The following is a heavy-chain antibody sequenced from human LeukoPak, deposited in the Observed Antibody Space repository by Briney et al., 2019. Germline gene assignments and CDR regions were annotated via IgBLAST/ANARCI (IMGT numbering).Heavy chain of an antibody. CDR3: AREAGYCSGGSCGPWFDP. J-gene: IGHJ5*02. CDR2: INAGNGNT. D-gene: IGHD2-15*01. Sequence: GASVKVSCKASGYTFTSYAMHWVRQVPGQRLEWMGWINAGNGNTKYSQKLQGRVTMTTDTSTSTAYMELRSLRSDDTAVYYCAREAGYCSGGSCGPWFDPWGQGTLVTVSS. CDR1: GYTFTSYA. V-gene: IGHV1-3*01.